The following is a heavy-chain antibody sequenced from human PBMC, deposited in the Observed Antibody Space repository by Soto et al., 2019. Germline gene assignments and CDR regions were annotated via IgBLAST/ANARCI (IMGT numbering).Heavy chain of an antibody. Sequence: GASVKVSCKASGYTFTSYGISWVRQAPGQGLEWMGWISAYNGNTNYAQKLQGRVTMTTDTSTSTAYMELRSLRSDDTAVYYCARDLQAGDYDFWSGYEQTPHLYYYYGMDVWGQGTTVTVSS. CDR3: ARDLQAGDYDFWSGYEQTPHLYYYYGMDV. D-gene: IGHD3-3*01. V-gene: IGHV1-18*01. CDR2: ISAYNGNT. CDR1: GYTFTSYG. J-gene: IGHJ6*02.